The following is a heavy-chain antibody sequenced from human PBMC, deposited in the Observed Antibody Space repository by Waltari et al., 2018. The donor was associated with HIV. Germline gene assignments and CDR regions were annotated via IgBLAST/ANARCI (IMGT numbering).Heavy chain of an antibody. CDR2: IYRSGTT. CDR1: ASYIRSGYY. V-gene: IGHV4-38-2*02. CDR3: ARDQDYYDSSGYTCYAFDM. D-gene: IGHD3-22*01. Sequence: QVQLPESGPGVVKPSETLSLTCTVSASYIRSGYYWGWVRQSPGKGLEWIGSIYRSGTTYYNPSLKSRVTISVNMSKNQFSLKLTSMTAADTALYYCARDQDYYDSSGYTCYAFDMWGPGTMVTVSS. J-gene: IGHJ3*02.